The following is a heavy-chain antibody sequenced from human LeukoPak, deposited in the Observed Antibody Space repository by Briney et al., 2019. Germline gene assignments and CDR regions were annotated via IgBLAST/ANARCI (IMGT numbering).Heavy chain of an antibody. J-gene: IGHJ5*02. D-gene: IGHD3-9*01. CDR3: ARDTAYYDILTGYYGTDWFDP. V-gene: IGHV1-46*01. CDR2: INPSGGST. CDR1: GYTFTSYY. Sequence: ASVKVSCKASGYTFTSYYMHWVRQAPGQGLEWMGLINPSGGSTSYAQKFQGRVTMTRDTSTSTVYMELSSLRSEDTAVYYCARDTAYYDILTGYYGTDWFDPWGQGTLVTVSS.